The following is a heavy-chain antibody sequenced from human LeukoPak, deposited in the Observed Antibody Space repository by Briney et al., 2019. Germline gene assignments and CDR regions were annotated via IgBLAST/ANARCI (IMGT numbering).Heavy chain of an antibody. J-gene: IGHJ4*02. D-gene: IGHD2-2*01. CDR3: VKDLGVVVPAARWFDY. V-gene: IGHV3-64D*06. Sequence: GGSLRLSCSASGFTFSSYAMHWVRQAPGKGLEYVSAISSNGGSTYYADSVKVRFTISRDNSKNTLYLQMSSLRAEDTAVYYCVKDLGVVVPAARWFDYWGQGTLVTVSS. CDR1: GFTFSSYA. CDR2: ISSNGGST.